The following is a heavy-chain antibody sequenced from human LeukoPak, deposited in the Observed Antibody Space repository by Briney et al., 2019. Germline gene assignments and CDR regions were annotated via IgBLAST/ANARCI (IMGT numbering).Heavy chain of an antibody. J-gene: IGHJ4*02. D-gene: IGHD3-3*01. CDR1: GFTFSSYW. CDR2: IKQDGSEK. V-gene: IGHV3-7*03. Sequence: GGSLRLSCAASGFTFSSYWMSWVRQAPGKGLEWVANIKQDGSEKYYVDPVKGRFTISRDNAKNSLYLQMNSLRAEDTAVYYCARRGSYYDFWSGYHYYFDYWGQGTLVTVSS. CDR3: ARRGSYYDFWSGYHYYFDY.